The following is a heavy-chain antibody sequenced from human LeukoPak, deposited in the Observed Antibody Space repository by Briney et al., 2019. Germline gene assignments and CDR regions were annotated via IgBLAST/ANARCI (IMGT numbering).Heavy chain of an antibody. CDR2: IAHHGNNK. D-gene: IGHD2-8*02. J-gene: IGHJ4*02. V-gene: IGHV3-30*02. CDR1: QFTFSSSA. CDR3: AKDGSWSCTD. Sequence: GGSLRLSCAASQFTFSSSAMHWVRQGPGKGLEWVEYIAHHGNNKYYADSVKGRFTISRDNSKGTLYLQMNSLRPDDTAVYYCAKDGSWSCTDWGQGTLVRVSS.